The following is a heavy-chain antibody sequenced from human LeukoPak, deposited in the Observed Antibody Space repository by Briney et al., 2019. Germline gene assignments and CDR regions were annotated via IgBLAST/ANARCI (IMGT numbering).Heavy chain of an antibody. J-gene: IGHJ4*02. D-gene: IGHD6-13*01. CDR3: ARGSYSSRWPEGH. CDR2: MNPNSGNT. CDR1: GYIFSNYG. V-gene: IGHV1-8*02. Sequence: ASVKVSCKATGYIFSNYGISWVRQATGQGLEWMGWMNPNSGNTGYAQKFQGRVTMTRNTSISTAYMELSSLRSEDTAVYFCARGSYSSRWPEGHWGQGTLVTVSS.